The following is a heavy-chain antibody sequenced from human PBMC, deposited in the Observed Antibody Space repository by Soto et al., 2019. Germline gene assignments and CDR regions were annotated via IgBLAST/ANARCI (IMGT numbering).Heavy chain of an antibody. V-gene: IGHV1-3*01. D-gene: IGHD4-17*01. CDR3: ARGDYVVYRHDY. CDR1: GYTFTSYA. J-gene: IGHJ4*02. Sequence: ASVKVSCKASGYTFTSYAMHWVRQAPGQRLEWMGWIDAGNGNTKYSQKFQGRVTITRDTSASTAYMELSSLRSEDTAVYYCARGDYVVYRHDYWGQGTLVTVSS. CDR2: IDAGNGNT.